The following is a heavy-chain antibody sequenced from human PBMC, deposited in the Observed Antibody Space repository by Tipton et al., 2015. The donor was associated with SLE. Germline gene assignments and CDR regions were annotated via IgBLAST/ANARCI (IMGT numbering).Heavy chain of an antibody. J-gene: IGHJ4*02. CDR2: IFFSGST. CDR1: GASISSGGYY. V-gene: IGHV4-31*03. D-gene: IGHD3-22*01. CDR3: ARGPQDYYETSGYYHLLDY. Sequence: TLSLTCNVSGASISSGGYYWSWIRQHPGKGLEWIGYIFFSGSTYYNPSLKSRLHISLDKSKNQFSLKLSSVTAADTAVYYCARGPQDYYETSGYYHLLDYWGQGALVTVSS.